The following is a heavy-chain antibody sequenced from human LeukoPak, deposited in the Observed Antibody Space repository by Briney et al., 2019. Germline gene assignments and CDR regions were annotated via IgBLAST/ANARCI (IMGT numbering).Heavy chain of an antibody. D-gene: IGHD2-2*01. CDR3: AKDPRWGGYCSSTSCRNDY. CDR2: ISGSGGST. J-gene: IGHJ4*02. CDR1: GFTFSSYA. Sequence: GGSLRLSCAASGFTFSSYAMSWVRQAPGKGLEWVSAISGSGGSTYYADSVKGRFTISRDNSKNTLYLQMNSLRAEDTAVYYCAKDPRWGGYCSSTSCRNDYWGQGTLVTVSS. V-gene: IGHV3-23*01.